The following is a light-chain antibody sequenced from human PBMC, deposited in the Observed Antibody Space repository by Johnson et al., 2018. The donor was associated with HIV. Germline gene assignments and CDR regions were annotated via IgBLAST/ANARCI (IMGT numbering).Light chain of an antibody. V-gene: IGLV1-51*01. Sequence: VLTQPPSVSAAPGQKVTISCSGSSSNIGNNYVSWYQQLPGTAPKLLIYDNYKRPSGIPDRFSGSKYGTSATLGITGLQTGDEADYYCGTWDSSLSAGVFGTGTKVAVL. CDR2: DNY. J-gene: IGLJ1*01. CDR1: SSNIGNNY. CDR3: GTWDSSLSAGV.